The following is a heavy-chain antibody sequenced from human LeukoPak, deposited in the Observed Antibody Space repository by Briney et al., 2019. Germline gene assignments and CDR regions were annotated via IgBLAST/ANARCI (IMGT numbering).Heavy chain of an antibody. V-gene: IGHV4-39*01. Sequence: PSETLSLTCTVSGGSISSSSYYWGWIRQPPGKGLEWIGSIYYSGSTYYNPSLKSRVTISVDTSKNQFSLKLSSVTAADTAVYYCARHSGSYYVCWGQGTLVTVSS. D-gene: IGHD1-26*01. CDR2: IYYSGST. CDR3: ARHSGSYYVC. J-gene: IGHJ4*02. CDR1: GGSISSSSYY.